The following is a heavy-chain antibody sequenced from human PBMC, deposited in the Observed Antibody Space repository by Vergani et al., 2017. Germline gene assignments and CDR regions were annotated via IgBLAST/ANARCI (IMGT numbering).Heavy chain of an antibody. Sequence: QVQLVESGGGVVQPGGSLRLSCAASGFTLSSYGMHWVRQAPGKGLEWVAFIRYDGSNKYYADSVKGRFTISRDNSKNTLYLQMNSLRAEDTAVYYCAKDRALYGSGSSNWFDPWGQGREVTVSS. V-gene: IGHV3-30*02. CDR3: AKDRALYGSGSSNWFDP. CDR2: IRYDGSNK. CDR1: GFTLSSYG. D-gene: IGHD3-10*01. J-gene: IGHJ5*02.